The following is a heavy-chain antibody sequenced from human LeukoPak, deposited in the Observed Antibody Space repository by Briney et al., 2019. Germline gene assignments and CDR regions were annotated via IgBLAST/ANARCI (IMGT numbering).Heavy chain of an antibody. D-gene: IGHD1-1*01. Sequence: PGGSLRLSCATSGFTFSTYWMSWARQAPGKGLEWVANIKQGGSEKYYVDSVKGRFTISRDNAKNSLYLQMNSLRAEDTAMYYCARDARTASGNFDIWGQGTMVTVSS. V-gene: IGHV3-7*01. J-gene: IGHJ3*02. CDR3: ARDARTASGNFDI. CDR1: GFTFSTYW. CDR2: IKQGGSEK.